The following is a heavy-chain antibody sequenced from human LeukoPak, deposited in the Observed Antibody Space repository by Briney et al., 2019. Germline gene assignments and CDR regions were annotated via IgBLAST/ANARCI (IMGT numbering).Heavy chain of an antibody. CDR3: ARGPYDSSETPMWFDP. CDR2: IYTSGST. V-gene: IGHV4-4*07. J-gene: IGHJ5*02. CDR1: GGSISSYF. Sequence: SETLSLTCTVSGGSISSYFWSRIRQPAGKGLEWIGRIYTSGSTNYNPSLKSRVTMSVDTSKNQFSLKLSSVTAADTAVYYCARGPYDSSETPMWFDPWGQGTLVTVSS. D-gene: IGHD3-22*01.